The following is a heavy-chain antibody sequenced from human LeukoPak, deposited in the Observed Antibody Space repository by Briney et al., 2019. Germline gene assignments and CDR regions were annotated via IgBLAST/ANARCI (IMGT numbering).Heavy chain of an antibody. D-gene: IGHD1-26*01. Sequence: PSETLSLTCTVSGGSISSSSYYWGWIRQPPGKGLEWIGSIYYSGSTYYNPSLKSRVTISVDTSKNQFSLKLSSVTAADTAVFYCARQEGGSYTYLDYWGQGTLVTVSS. V-gene: IGHV4-39*01. J-gene: IGHJ4*02. CDR1: GGSISSSSYY. CDR3: ARQEGGSYTYLDY. CDR2: IYYSGST.